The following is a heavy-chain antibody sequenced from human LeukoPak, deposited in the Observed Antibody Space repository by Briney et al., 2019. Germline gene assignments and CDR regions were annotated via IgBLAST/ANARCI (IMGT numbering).Heavy chain of an antibody. Sequence: ASVKVSCKASGGTFSSYAISWVRQATGQGLEWMGWMSPNSGNTGYAQKFQGRVTMTRDTSINTAYMELSSLRSEDTAVYFCASNPPRTGDFNYWGQGALVTVSS. D-gene: IGHD7-27*01. CDR1: GGTFSSYA. CDR2: MSPNSGNT. V-gene: IGHV1-8*02. CDR3: ASNPPRTGDFNY. J-gene: IGHJ4*02.